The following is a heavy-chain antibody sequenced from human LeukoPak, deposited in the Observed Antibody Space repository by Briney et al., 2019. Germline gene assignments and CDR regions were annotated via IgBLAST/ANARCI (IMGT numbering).Heavy chain of an antibody. CDR2: IYHSGST. CDR3: ARSLYDILDY. D-gene: IGHD3-9*01. J-gene: IGHJ4*02. CDR1: GGSISSGGYS. V-gene: IGHV4-30-2*02. Sequence: SETLSLTCAVSGGSISSGGYSWSWIRQPPGKGLGWIGYIYHSGSTYYNPSLKSRVTISVDRSKNQFSLKLSSVTAADTAVYYCARSLYDILDYWGQGTLVTVSS.